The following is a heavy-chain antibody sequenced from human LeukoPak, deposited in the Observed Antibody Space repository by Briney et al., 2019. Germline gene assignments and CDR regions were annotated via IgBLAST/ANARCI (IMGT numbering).Heavy chain of an antibody. CDR3: ARDAPCTTSTCYKQIDS. CDR1: GFTFSSYW. D-gene: IGHD2-2*02. Sequence: PGGSLRLSCAASGFTFSSYWMHWVRQAPGKGLVWVSRINSDGSSTSYADSVKGRFTISRDNAKNTLYLQMNSLRADDTAVYYCARDAPCTTSTCYKQIDSWGQGTLVTVSS. V-gene: IGHV3-74*01. CDR2: INSDGSST. J-gene: IGHJ4*02.